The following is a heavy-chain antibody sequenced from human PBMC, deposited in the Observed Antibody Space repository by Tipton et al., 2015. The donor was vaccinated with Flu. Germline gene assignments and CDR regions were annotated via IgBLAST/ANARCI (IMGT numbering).Heavy chain of an antibody. CDR1: GFTFSSYW. Sequence: SLRLSCVDSGFTFSSYWMHWVRQAPGKGLEWVANIKQDGNEKYYVDSVKGRFTISRDNAKNSLYLQMNSLRAEDTAVYYCARAVGSSSSYWGQGTLVTVSS. V-gene: IGHV3-7*01. CDR3: ARAVGSSSSY. CDR2: IKQDGNEK. J-gene: IGHJ4*02. D-gene: IGHD6-6*01.